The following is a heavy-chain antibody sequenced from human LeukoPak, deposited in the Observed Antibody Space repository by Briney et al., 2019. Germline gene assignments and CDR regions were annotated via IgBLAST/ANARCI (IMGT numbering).Heavy chain of an antibody. D-gene: IGHD3-10*01. Sequence: TGGSLRLSCAASGFSVSNYGMHWVRQTPGKGLEWVAFIRYDGSSQYYADSVKGRFTISRDNSKNTLYLQMKSLRAEDTALYYCAKEYKSGSGTSPDWFDPWGQGTLVTVSS. CDR3: AKEYKSGSGTSPDWFDP. V-gene: IGHV3-30*02. J-gene: IGHJ5*02. CDR2: IRYDGSSQ. CDR1: GFSVSNYG.